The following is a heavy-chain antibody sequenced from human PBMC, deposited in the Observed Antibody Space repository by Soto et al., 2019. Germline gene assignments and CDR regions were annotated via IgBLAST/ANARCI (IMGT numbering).Heavy chain of an antibody. D-gene: IGHD2-2*01. J-gene: IGHJ6*02. V-gene: IGHV4-61*01. CDR3: ARDRCSSTSCYYSYYYYGMDV. Sequence: ASETPSLTCTVSGGSVSSGSYYWSWIRQPPGKGLEWIGYIYYSGSTNYNPSLKSRVTISVDTSKNQFSLKLSSVTAADTAVYYCARDRCSSTSCYYSYYYYGMDVWGQGTTVTVSS. CDR1: GGSVSSGSYY. CDR2: IYYSGST.